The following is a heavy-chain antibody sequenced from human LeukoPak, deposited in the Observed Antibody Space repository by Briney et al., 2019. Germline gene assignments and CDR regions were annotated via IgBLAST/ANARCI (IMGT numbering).Heavy chain of an antibody. D-gene: IGHD3-10*01. CDR3: AKALILITMARGLDYRFDY. J-gene: IGHJ4*02. V-gene: IGHV3-30*18. CDR1: GFTFSSYG. CDR2: ISFDGTNK. Sequence: GGSLRLSCAASGFTFSSYGMHWVRQAPGKGLEWVAVISFDGTNKFYADSVKGRFTISRDNSKKTLYLQLNSLRAEDTAVYYCAKALILITMARGLDYRFDYWGQGTLVTVSS.